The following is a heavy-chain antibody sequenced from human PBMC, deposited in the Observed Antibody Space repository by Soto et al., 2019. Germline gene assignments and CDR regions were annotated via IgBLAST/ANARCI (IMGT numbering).Heavy chain of an antibody. CDR2: IWYDGSNK. Sequence: QVQLVESGGGVVQPGRSLRLSCAASGFTFSSYGMYWVRQAPGKGLEWVAVIWYDGSNKYYEDSVKGRFTISRDNSKNTLYLQMTGLRAEDAAVYYCARAAGFTVYWGQGTLVTVSS. CDR1: GFTFSSYG. V-gene: IGHV3-33*01. J-gene: IGHJ4*02. D-gene: IGHD2-15*01. CDR3: ARAAGFTVY.